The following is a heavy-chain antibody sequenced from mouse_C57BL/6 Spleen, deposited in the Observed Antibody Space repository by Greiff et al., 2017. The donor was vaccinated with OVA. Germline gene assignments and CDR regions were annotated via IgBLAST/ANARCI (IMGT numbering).Heavy chain of an antibody. CDR3: ARRGFNWDPYYAMDY. CDR2: IYPGSGST. CDR1: GYTFTSYW. V-gene: IGHV1-55*01. D-gene: IGHD4-1*01. J-gene: IGHJ4*01. Sequence: QVQLQQPGAELVKPGASVKMSCKASGYTFTSYWITWVKQRPGQGLEWIGDIYPGSGSTNYNEKFKSKATLTVDTSSSTAYMQLSSLTSEDSAVYYCARRGFNWDPYYAMDYWGQGTSVTVSS.